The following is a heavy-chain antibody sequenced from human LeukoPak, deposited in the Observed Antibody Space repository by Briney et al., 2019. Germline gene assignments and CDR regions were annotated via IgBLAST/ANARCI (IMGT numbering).Heavy chain of an antibody. CDR1: NDSIRSHY. D-gene: IGHD4-17*01. J-gene: IGHJ5*02. V-gene: IGHV4-59*06. CDR2: IYYSGST. Sequence: SETLSLTCTVSNDSIRSHYWSWIRQPPGKGLEWIGYIYYSGSTYYNPSLKSRVTISVDTSKNQFSLQLSSVTAADTAVYYCARGAYGDLSNWLDPWGQGTLVTVSS. CDR3: ARGAYGDLSNWLDP.